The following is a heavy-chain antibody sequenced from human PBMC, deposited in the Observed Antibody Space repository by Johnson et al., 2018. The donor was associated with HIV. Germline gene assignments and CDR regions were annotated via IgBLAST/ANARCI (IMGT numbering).Heavy chain of an antibody. J-gene: IGHJ3*02. CDR3: AKWGSMRATSAFDI. Sequence: QEQLVESGGGVVQPGRSLRLSCAASGFTFSSYGMHWVRQAAGKGLEWVAVIWYDGSNKYYADSVKGRFTISRDNSKNTLYLQMNSLRAEDTAVYYCAKWGSMRATSAFDIWGQGTMVTVSS. V-gene: IGHV3-33*06. CDR1: GFTFSSYG. D-gene: IGHD1-26*01. CDR2: IWYDGSNK.